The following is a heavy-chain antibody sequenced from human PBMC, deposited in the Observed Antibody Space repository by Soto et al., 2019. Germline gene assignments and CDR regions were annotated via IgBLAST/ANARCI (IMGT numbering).Heavy chain of an antibody. CDR3: SRENWFQDY. CDR2: ISVSGRTI. V-gene: IGHV3-48*03. D-gene: IGHD3-10*01. J-gene: IGHJ4*02. CDR1: GFIFSNYE. Sequence: PGGSLRLSCTASGFIFSNYEMNWVRQAPGKGLEWVAYISVSGRTIYYADSVKGRFTISRDNAKKSLFLQMDSLRAEDTAVYHCSRENWFQDYWGQGTLVTVSS.